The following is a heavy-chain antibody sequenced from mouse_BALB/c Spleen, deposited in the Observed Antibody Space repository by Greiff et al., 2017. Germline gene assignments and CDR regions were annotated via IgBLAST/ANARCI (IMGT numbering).Heavy chain of an antibody. CDR1: GYSITSDYA. CDR2: ISYSGST. Sequence: EVHLVESGPGLVKPSQSLSLTCTVTGYSITSDYAWNWIRQFPGNKLEWMGYISYSGSTSYNPSLKSRISITRDTSKNQFFLQLNSVTTEDTATYYCALITTTGEFAYWGQGTLVTVSA. V-gene: IGHV3-2*02. J-gene: IGHJ3*01. CDR3: ALITTTGEFAY. D-gene: IGHD2-4*01.